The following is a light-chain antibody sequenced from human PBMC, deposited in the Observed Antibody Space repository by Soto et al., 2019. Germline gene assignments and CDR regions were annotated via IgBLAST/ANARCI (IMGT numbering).Light chain of an antibody. Sequence: DIQLTQSPSFLSASVGDRVTITCRASQGISSYLAWYQQKPGKAPKLLIYAASTLQSGVPSRFXXXXXXXXXXXXXXXLQPEDFATYYCQQLNSYPLFTFGPGTKVDIK. V-gene: IGKV1-9*01. CDR1: QGISSY. CDR3: QQLNSYPLFT. J-gene: IGKJ3*01. CDR2: AAS.